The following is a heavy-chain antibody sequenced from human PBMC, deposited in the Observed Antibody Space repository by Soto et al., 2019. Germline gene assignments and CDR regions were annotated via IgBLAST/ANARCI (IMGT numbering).Heavy chain of an antibody. CDR3: AKANSGYGSFDH. D-gene: IGHD5-12*01. CDR1: GDNISAYS. CDR2: IHYNGST. Sequence: PSETLSLTCTVSGDNISAYSWSWVRQTPGKGLEWIGNIHYNGSTKYNPSLKSRVTISIDKSKNQFSLKLTSVTAADTAVYYCAKANSGYGSFDHWGQGMLVTVSS. J-gene: IGHJ4*02. V-gene: IGHV4-59*01.